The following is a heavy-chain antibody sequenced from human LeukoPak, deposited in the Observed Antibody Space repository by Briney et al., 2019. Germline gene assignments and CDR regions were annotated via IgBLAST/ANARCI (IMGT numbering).Heavy chain of an antibody. CDR1: GYTFTGYC. D-gene: IGHD3-10*01. CDR2: INPNSGGT. J-gene: IGHJ5*02. CDR3: AGGSGSYFWFDP. V-gene: IGHV1-2*02. Sequence: VASVKVSCKASGYTFTGYCMHWVRQAPGQGLEWMGWINPNSGGTNYAQKFQGRVTMTRDTSISTAYMELSRLRSDDTAVYYCAGGSGSYFWFDPWGQGTLVTVSS.